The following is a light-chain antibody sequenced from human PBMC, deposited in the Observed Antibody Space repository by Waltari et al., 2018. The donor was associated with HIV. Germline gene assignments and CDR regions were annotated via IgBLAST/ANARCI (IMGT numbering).Light chain of an antibody. Sequence: QSVLTQPPSASGTPGQRVTISCSGSSSNIGSNTVNWYQHLPGTSPKLLICSNNQRPSGVPDRFSGSKSGTSASLAISRLQSEDEADYYCATWDASLNGWLFGGGTKLTVL. V-gene: IGLV1-44*01. CDR3: ATWDASLNGWL. CDR2: SNN. J-gene: IGLJ3*02. CDR1: SSNIGSNT.